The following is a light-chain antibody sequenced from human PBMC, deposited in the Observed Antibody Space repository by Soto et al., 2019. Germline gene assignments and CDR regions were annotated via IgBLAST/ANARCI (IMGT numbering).Light chain of an antibody. J-gene: IGKJ1*01. CDR2: GAS. Sequence: EIVMTQSPATLSLSPGERATLSCRASQTVSINLAWYQQILGQAPRLLIYGASTRATGIPDRFSGSASGTEVTHSIRRLQYEDFAVYYRRQYNNWPRTFGQGTTVEIK. V-gene: IGKV3-15*01. CDR1: QTVSIN. CDR3: RQYNNWPRT.